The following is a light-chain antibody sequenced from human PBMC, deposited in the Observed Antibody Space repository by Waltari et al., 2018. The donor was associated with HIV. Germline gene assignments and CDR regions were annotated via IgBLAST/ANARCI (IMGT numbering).Light chain of an antibody. J-gene: IGLJ3*02. V-gene: IGLV1-47*01. CDR2: KNN. CDR1: SSNIGSNY. Sequence: HSVLTQSPSASGTPGQRVTISCSGSSSNIGSNYVYWYQQLPGTTPKLIIYKNNEWPSGVPDRFSGSKSGTSASLAISGLRSEDEADYYCATWDAGLSGVFGGGTKLTVL. CDR3: ATWDAGLSGV.